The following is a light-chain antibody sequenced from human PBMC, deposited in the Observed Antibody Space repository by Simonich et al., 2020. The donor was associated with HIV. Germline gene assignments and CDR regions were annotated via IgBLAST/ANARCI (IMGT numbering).Light chain of an antibody. CDR2: CAS. Sequence: DIVMTQSPDSLAVSLCERATINCKSSHSVLYSSKNKNYLAWYQQKPGQPPQRLIYCASTRESGVPDRFSGSGSGTDFTLTISSLQAEDVAVYYCQQYFTTPPTFGPGTKVDIK. CDR3: QQYFTTPPT. CDR1: HSVLYSSKNKNY. J-gene: IGKJ3*01. V-gene: IGKV4-1*01.